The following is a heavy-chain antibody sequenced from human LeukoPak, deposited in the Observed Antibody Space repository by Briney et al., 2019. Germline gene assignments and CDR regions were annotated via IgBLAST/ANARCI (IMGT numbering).Heavy chain of an antibody. J-gene: IGHJ4*02. V-gene: IGHV3-33*01. Sequence: GRSLRLSCAASGFTFSSYGMHWVRQAPGKGLEWVAVIWYDGSNKYYADSVKGRFTISRDNSKNTLYLQMNSLRAEDTAVYYCAGDFHYGSGSYLDYWGQGTLVTVSS. CDR2: IWYDGSNK. D-gene: IGHD3-10*01. CDR3: AGDFHYGSGSYLDY. CDR1: GFTFSSYG.